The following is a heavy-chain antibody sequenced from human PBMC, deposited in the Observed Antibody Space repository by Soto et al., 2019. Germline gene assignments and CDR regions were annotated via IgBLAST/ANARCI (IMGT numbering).Heavy chain of an antibody. CDR2: IYYSGST. J-gene: IGHJ4*02. Sequence: SETLSLTCTVSGGSISSSSYYWGWIRQPPGKGLEWIGSIYYSGSTYYNPSLKSRVTISVDTSKNQFSLKLSSVTAADTAVYYCARQGVIPATALYYWGQGTLVTVSS. CDR1: GGSISSSSYY. CDR3: ARQGVIPATALYY. V-gene: IGHV4-39*01. D-gene: IGHD2-2*01.